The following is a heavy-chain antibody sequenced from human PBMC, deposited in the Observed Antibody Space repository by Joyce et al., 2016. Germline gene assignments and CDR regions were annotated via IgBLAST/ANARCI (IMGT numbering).Heavy chain of an antibody. V-gene: IGHV4-61*01. CDR3: ASGFWSGFYLDAFDI. CDR2: IYYSGST. Sequence: QVQLQESGPGLVKPSETLSLTCTVAGGSVSSGSYYWTWIRQPPGKGLEWIGYIYYSGSTNDNPDLKSRVNISIDTTKNQFSLKLSSVTAADTAVYYCASGFWSGFYLDAFDIWGQGTMVTVSS. CDR1: GGSVSSGSYY. D-gene: IGHD3-3*01. J-gene: IGHJ3*02.